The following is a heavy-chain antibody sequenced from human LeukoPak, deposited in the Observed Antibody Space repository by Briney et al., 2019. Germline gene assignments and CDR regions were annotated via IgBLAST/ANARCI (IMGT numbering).Heavy chain of an antibody. CDR1: GASITSYY. Sequence: SETQSLTCSVSGASITSYYWNWIRQPPGKGLEWIGNIYISGGTNYNPSLKNRVTISLDTSKDQFSLKLTSVTAADTAFYYCAKDWELGSWGQGTLVTVSS. CDR3: AKDWELGS. CDR2: IYISGGT. J-gene: IGHJ5*02. D-gene: IGHD1-26*01. V-gene: IGHV4-59*01.